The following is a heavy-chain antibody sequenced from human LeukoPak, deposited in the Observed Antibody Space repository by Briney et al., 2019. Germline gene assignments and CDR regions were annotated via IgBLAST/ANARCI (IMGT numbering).Heavy chain of an antibody. D-gene: IGHD4-23*01. CDR2: INRDGSEK. Sequence: GGSLRLSCAVSGITLTNFWMTWVRQAPGKGLEWVANINRDGSEKYYVDSVRGRFSISRDNARNSLFLQMNSLRTEDTAVYYCATGYGRTWGQGTLVTVSS. CDR3: ATGYGRT. J-gene: IGHJ4*02. CDR1: GITLTNFW. V-gene: IGHV3-7*01.